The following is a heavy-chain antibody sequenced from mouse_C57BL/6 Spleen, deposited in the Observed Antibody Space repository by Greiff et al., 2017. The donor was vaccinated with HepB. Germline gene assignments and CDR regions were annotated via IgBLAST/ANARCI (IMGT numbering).Heavy chain of an antibody. CDR2: INPSNGGT. D-gene: IGHD1-1*01. CDR3: ARNLFTTVVATPFAY. Sequence: QVQLQQSGTELVKPGASVKLSCKASGYTFTSYWMHWVKQRPGQGLEWIGNINPSNGGTNYNEKFKSKATLTVDKSSSTAYMQLSSLTSEDSAVYYCARNLFTTVVATPFAYWGQGTLVTVSA. CDR1: GYTFTSYW. J-gene: IGHJ3*01. V-gene: IGHV1-53*01.